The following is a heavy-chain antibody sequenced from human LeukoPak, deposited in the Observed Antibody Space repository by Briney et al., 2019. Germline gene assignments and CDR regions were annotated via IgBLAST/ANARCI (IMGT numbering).Heavy chain of an antibody. J-gene: IGHJ4*02. CDR3: ARDYGYSLLFY. Sequence: ASVKVSCKASGYTFTNFAIHWVRQAPGQRLEWMGWISAGSGNTKYSQNLQGRVTITRDTSASTAYMELYSLRSEDTAVYYCARDYGYSLLFYWGQGTLVTVSS. D-gene: IGHD5-18*01. V-gene: IGHV1-3*01. CDR2: ISAGSGNT. CDR1: GYTFTNFA.